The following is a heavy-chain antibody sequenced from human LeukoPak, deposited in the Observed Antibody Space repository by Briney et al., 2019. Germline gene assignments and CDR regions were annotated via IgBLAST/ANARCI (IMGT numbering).Heavy chain of an antibody. D-gene: IGHD1-26*01. V-gene: IGHV1-2*02. CDR3: ARRMELLHFDS. CDR2: INPKSGGT. J-gene: IGHJ4*02. CDR1: GYTFTGYY. Sequence: ASVKVSCKASGYTFTGYYMHWVRQAPGQGLEWMGWINPKSGGTKYAQKFQGRVTMTRDTSISTVYMEVSRLRSDDTAVYYCARRMELLHFDSWGQGTLVIVSS.